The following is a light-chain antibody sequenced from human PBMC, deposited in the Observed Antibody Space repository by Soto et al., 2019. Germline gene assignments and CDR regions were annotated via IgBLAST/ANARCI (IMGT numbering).Light chain of an antibody. CDR2: SAS. CDR3: QQSYRLPLT. J-gene: IGKJ4*01. Sequence: DIQLTQSPSSLSAFVGDRPTLTCRASQRISTFLNWYNQKTGKAPKLLIYSASYLQSGVPLNFSGSGSWTEFPLSIVTLQPEDFGTYYRQQSYRLPLTFGGGTKVDIK. V-gene: IGKV1-39*01. CDR1: QRISTF.